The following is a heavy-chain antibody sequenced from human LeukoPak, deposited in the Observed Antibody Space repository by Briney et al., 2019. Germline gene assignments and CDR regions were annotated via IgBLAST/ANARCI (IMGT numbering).Heavy chain of an antibody. CDR2: ISYDGSNK. Sequence: PGRSLRLSCAASGFTFSSYAMHWVRQAPGKGLEWVAVISYDGSNKYYADSVKGRFTISRDNSKNTLYLQMNSLRAEDTAVYYCARPDYDILTGYSYYLDYWGQGTLVTVSS. CDR1: GFTFSSYA. V-gene: IGHV3-30-3*01. CDR3: ARPDYDILTGYSYYLDY. D-gene: IGHD3-9*01. J-gene: IGHJ4*02.